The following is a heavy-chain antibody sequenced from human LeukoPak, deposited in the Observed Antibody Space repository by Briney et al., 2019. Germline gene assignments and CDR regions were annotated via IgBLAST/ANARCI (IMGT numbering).Heavy chain of an antibody. Sequence: GASVNVFRKASGGTLRSYAIIWVRQAPGQGLAGMGGIIPIFGTSNYEQKFQGRVTITTYEATSTAYMELSSLRSEDTAVYYCVRGGYSYGPIYYFDYWGQGTLVTVSS. V-gene: IGHV1-69*05. CDR1: GGTLRSYA. CDR2: IIPIFGTS. CDR3: VRGGYSYGPIYYFDY. D-gene: IGHD5-18*01. J-gene: IGHJ4*02.